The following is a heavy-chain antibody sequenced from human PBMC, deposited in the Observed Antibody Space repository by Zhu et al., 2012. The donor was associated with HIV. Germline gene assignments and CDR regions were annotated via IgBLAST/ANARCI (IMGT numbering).Heavy chain of an antibody. V-gene: IGHV4-30-4*08. CDR1: GGSISSGDYY. CDR2: IYYSGST. J-gene: IGHJ6*03. Sequence: QVQLQESGPGLVKPSQTLSLTCTVSGGSISSGDYYWSWIRQPPGKGLEWIGYIYYSGSTYYNPSLKSRVTISVDTSKNQFSLKLSSVTAADTAVYYCARAGMHERGTTGTTTRYYYYYYMDVVGTKGPRSPSP. D-gene: IGHD1-1*01. CDR3: ARAGMHERGTTGTTTRYYYYYYMDV.